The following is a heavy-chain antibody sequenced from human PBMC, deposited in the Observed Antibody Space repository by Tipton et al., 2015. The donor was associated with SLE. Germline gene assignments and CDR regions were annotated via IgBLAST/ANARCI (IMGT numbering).Heavy chain of an antibody. CDR2: INHSGST. V-gene: IGHV4-34*01. D-gene: IGHD2-2*01. J-gene: IGHJ4*02. Sequence: TLSLTCAVYGGSFSGYYWSWIRQPPGKGLEWIGEINHSGSTNYNPSLKSRVTISVDTSKNQFSRKLSSVTAADTSVYYCVGSTAGGFFDYWGQVTLVTVSS. CDR3: VGSTAGGFFDY. CDR1: GGSFSGYY.